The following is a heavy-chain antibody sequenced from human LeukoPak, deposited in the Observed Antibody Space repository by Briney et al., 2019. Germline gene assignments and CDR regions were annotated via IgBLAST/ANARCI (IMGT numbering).Heavy chain of an antibody. D-gene: IGHD2-2*02. CDR2: IKQDGSEK. CDR3: AREDCSSTSCYRGLYYYYGMDV. Sequence: GGSLRLSCAASGFTFSSYWMSWVRQAPGTGLEWVANIKQDGSEKYYVDSVKGRFTISRDNAKNSLYLQMNSLRAEDTAVYYCAREDCSSTSCYRGLYYYYGMDVWGQGTTVTVSS. J-gene: IGHJ6*02. CDR1: GFTFSSYW. V-gene: IGHV3-7*01.